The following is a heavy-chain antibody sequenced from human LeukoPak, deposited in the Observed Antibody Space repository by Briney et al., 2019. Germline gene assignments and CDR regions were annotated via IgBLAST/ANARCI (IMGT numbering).Heavy chain of an antibody. CDR2: IRSKANSYAT. CDR3: TRLGSGSQN. D-gene: IGHD1-26*01. Sequence: PGGSLRLSYAASGFTFSGSAMHWVRQASGKGLEWVGRIRSKANSYATAYAASVKGRFTISRGDSKNTAYLQMNSLKTEDTAMYYCTRLGSGSQNWGQGTLVTVSS. V-gene: IGHV3-73*01. CDR1: GFTFSGSA. J-gene: IGHJ4*02.